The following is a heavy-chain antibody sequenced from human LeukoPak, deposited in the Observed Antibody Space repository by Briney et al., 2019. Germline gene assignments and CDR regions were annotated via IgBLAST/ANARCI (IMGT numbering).Heavy chain of an antibody. J-gene: IGHJ4*02. V-gene: IGHV3-21*01. CDR3: ARQMVRGVIRGFDY. Sequence: PGGSLRLSCAASGFTFSSYSMNWVRQAPGKGLEWVSSISSSSSYIYYADSVKGRFTISRDNAKNSLYLQMNSLRAEDMAVYYCARQMVRGVIRGFDYWGQGTLVTVSS. CDR1: GFTFSSYS. CDR2: ISSSSSYI. D-gene: IGHD3-10*01.